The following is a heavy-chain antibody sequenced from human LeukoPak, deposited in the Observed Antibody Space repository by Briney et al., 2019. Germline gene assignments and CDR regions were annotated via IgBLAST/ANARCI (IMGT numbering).Heavy chain of an antibody. V-gene: IGHV4-39*07. CDR3: ARGAEYSSSPFDY. Sequence: SETLSLTCTVSGGSISSSSYYWGWIRQPPGKGLEWIGSIYYSGSTYYNPSLKSRVTISVDTSKNQFSLKLSSVTAADTAVYYCARGAEYSSSPFDYWGQGSLVTVSS. D-gene: IGHD6-6*01. J-gene: IGHJ4*02. CDR2: IYYSGST. CDR1: GGSISSSSYY.